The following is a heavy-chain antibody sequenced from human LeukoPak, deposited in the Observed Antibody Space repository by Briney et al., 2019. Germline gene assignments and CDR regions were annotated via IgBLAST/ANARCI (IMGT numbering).Heavy chain of an antibody. CDR3: ARDGNNGSSLHS. CDR1: GYTFAGYP. J-gene: IGHJ4*02. D-gene: IGHD1/OR15-1a*01. Sequence: ASVKVSCKASGYTFAGYPIHWVRHVPGQGLGWIGRIRPNSGDTYYAQKFQGRVTMTRDTSINTAYMDLSRLTSHDTAVFYCARDGNNGSSLHSWGQGTLVSVSS. V-gene: IGHV1-2*06. CDR2: IRPNSGDT.